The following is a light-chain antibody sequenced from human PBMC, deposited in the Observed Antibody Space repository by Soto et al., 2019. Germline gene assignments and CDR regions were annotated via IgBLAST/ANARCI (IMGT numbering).Light chain of an antibody. CDR3: QQRSSWPPGYT. V-gene: IGKV3-11*01. CDR1: QSVSSY. CDR2: DAS. J-gene: IGKJ2*01. Sequence: ENVLTQSPGTLSMSPGERATLSCRASQSVSSYIAWYQQKPGQAPRLLIYDASNRATGVPARFRGSGSGTDFTLTISSLEPEDFAVYYCQQRSSWPPGYTFGQGTKLEIK.